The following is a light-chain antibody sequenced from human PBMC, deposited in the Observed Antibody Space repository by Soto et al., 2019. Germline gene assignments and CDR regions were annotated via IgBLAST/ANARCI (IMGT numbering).Light chain of an antibody. J-gene: IGKJ1*01. CDR3: HQYNSYSPWT. Sequence: IQMPQSPSTLSASVGDRVTITCRASQTISSWLAWYQQKPGKAPKLLIYKASTLKSGVPSRFSGSGSGTEFTLTISSLQPDDFATYYCHQYNSYSPWTFGQGTKVDIK. V-gene: IGKV1-5*03. CDR2: KAS. CDR1: QTISSW.